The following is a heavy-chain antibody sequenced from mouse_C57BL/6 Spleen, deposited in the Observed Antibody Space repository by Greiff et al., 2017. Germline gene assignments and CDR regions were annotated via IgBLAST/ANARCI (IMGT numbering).Heavy chain of an antibody. Sequence: VQLKESGPELVKPGASVKISCKASGYSFTDYNMNWVKQSNGKSLEWIGVINPNYGTTSYNQKFKGKATLTVDQSTSTAYMQLNSLTSEDSAVYYCARSAGTLYAMDYWGQGTSVTVSS. CDR1: GYSFTDYN. J-gene: IGHJ4*01. D-gene: IGHD4-1*01. V-gene: IGHV1-39*01. CDR2: INPNYGTT. CDR3: ARSAGTLYAMDY.